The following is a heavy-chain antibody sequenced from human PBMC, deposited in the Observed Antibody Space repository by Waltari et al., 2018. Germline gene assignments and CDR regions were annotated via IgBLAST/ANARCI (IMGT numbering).Heavy chain of an antibody. J-gene: IGHJ4*02. V-gene: IGHV4-34*04. CDR1: DGSFSGYY. D-gene: IGHD6-19*01. Sequence: QVQLQQWGAGLLKPSETLSLTCAVYDGSFSGYYWSWIRQPPGTGLEWIGEINHSGSTNNNPPLRSRGTLSVDTSKSQFSLKLSSVTAADTAVYYCARAGRIYSSGWYYWGQGTLVTVSS. CDR2: INHSGST. CDR3: ARAGRIYSSGWYY.